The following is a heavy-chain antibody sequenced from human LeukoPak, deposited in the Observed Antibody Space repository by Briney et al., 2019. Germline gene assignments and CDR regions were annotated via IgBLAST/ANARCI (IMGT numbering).Heavy chain of an antibody. D-gene: IGHD3-3*01. CDR2: IKRAGSER. Sequence: GGSLRLSCAAYGFIFSSYWMGWVRQAPGKGLEWVANIKRAGSERYYVDSVKGRFTISRDNAQNSLYLQMNSLRDEDTGVYYCARDKEAAVDFWSGYFPLWGQGTLVTVSS. J-gene: IGHJ4*02. CDR1: GFIFSSYW. CDR3: ARDKEAAVDFWSGYFPL. V-gene: IGHV3-7*01.